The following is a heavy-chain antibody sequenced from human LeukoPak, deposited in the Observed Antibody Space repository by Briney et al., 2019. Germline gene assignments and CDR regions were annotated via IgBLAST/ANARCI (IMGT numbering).Heavy chain of an antibody. CDR1: GFTFSSYA. J-gene: IGHJ5*02. CDR3: AKFMAPIVVVPAAQNWFDP. Sequence: GGSLRLSCAASGFTFSSYAMSWVRQAPGKGLEWVSTISGSGGSTYYADSVKGRFTISRDNSKNTLYLQMNSLRAEDTAVYYCAKFMAPIVVVPAAQNWFDPWGQGTLGTVSS. D-gene: IGHD2-2*01. CDR2: ISGSGGST. V-gene: IGHV3-23*01.